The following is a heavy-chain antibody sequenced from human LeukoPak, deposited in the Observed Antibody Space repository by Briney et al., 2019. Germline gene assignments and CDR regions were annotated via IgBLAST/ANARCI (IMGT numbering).Heavy chain of an antibody. D-gene: IGHD6-6*01. CDR1: GFTFDDYA. CDR2: LSWNSGSI. CDR3: AKDMHSSSPAGAFDI. J-gene: IGHJ3*02. Sequence: GGSLRLSCAASGFTFDDYAMHWVRQAPGKGLEWVSGLSWNSGSIGYADSVKGRFTSSRDNAKNSLYLQMNSLRAEDMALYYCAKDMHSSSPAGAFDIWGQGTMVTVSS. V-gene: IGHV3-9*03.